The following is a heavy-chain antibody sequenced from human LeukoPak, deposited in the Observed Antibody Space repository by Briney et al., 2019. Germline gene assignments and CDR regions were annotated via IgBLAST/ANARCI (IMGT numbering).Heavy chain of an antibody. CDR2: ISGSGGST. V-gene: IGHV3-23*01. CDR1: GFTLSSYA. D-gene: IGHD2-2*01. J-gene: IGHJ4*02. CDR3: AKALPVYCSSTSCYLFDY. Sequence: GGSLRLSCAASGFTLSSYAMSWVRQAPGKGLEWVSAISGSGGSTYYADSVKGRFTISRDNSKNTLYLQMNSLRAEDTAVYYCAKALPVYCSSTSCYLFDYWGQGTLVTVSS.